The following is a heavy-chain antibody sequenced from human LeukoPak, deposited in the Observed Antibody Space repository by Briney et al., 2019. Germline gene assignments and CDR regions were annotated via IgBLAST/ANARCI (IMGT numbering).Heavy chain of an antibody. CDR1: GFTFSSYE. CDR2: ISSSGSTI. J-gene: IGHJ4*02. D-gene: IGHD6-13*01. Sequence: PGGSLRLSCAASGFTFSSYEMNWVRQAPGKGLEWVSCISSSGSTIYYADSVKGRFTISRDNAKNSLYLQMNSLRAEDTAVYYCARDARIAAAGLFDYWGQGTLVTVSS. CDR3: ARDARIAAAGLFDY. V-gene: IGHV3-48*03.